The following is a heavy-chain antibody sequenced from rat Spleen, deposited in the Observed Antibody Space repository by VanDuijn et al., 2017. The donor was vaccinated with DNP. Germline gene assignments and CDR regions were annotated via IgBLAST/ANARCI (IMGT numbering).Heavy chain of an antibody. Sequence: EVQLVESGGGLVQPGRSLKLSCAASGFTFSNYDMAWVRQAPTKGLEWVASISTSGGSTYYRDSVKGRFTVSRDNAKSTLYLQMDSLRSEDTATYYCTKRWYGSFDYWGQGVMVTVSS. J-gene: IGHJ2*01. CDR3: TKRWYGSFDY. V-gene: IGHV5-27*01. CDR1: GFTFSNYD. D-gene: IGHD1-11*01. CDR2: ISTSGGST.